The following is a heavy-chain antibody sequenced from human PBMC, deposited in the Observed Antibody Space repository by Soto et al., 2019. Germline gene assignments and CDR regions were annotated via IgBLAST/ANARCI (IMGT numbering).Heavy chain of an antibody. J-gene: IGHJ5*02. CDR3: ARDRTYYDILTGYHRLYNWFDP. D-gene: IGHD3-9*01. Sequence: QVQLVQSGAEVKKPGASVKVSCKASGYTFTSYAMHWVRQAPGQRLEWMGWINAGNGNTKYSQKYQGRVTISRDTNANTAYIERSSLRSEDTAVYYCARDRTYYDILTGYHRLYNWFDPWGQGTLVTVSS. V-gene: IGHV1-3*01. CDR2: INAGNGNT. CDR1: GYTFTSYA.